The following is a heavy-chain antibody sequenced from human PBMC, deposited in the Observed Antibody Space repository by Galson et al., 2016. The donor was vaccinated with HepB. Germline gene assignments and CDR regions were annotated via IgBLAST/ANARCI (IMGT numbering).Heavy chain of an antibody. V-gene: IGHV3-23*01. CDR3: ATRPQAQGEPLPIAMRCFDF. D-gene: IGHD1-26*01. CDR2: ISDSGGST. J-gene: IGHJ4*02. Sequence: SLRLSCAASGFTFSNHAMSWVRQAPGKGLEWVSGISDSGGSTSYADSVEGRFNMSRDNSKNTLYPRMNSLRAEDTAFYYCATRPQAQGEPLPIAMRCFDFWGQGTLVTVSS. CDR1: GFTFSNHA.